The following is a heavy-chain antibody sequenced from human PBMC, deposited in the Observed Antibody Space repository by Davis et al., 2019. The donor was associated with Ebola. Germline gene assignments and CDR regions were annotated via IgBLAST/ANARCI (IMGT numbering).Heavy chain of an antibody. CDR3: AKTVGWLQQTGEEYFQN. CDR1: GFTFSSNS. D-gene: IGHD3-10*01. V-gene: IGHV3-21*04. Sequence: GESLKISCAASGFTFSSNSMNWVRQAPGKGLEWVSFISSSSNYIYYADSVKGRFTVSRDNAKNSVYLEMNSLRADDTAVYYCAKTVGWLQQTGEEYFQNWGQGTLVTVSS. CDR2: ISSSSNYI. J-gene: IGHJ1*01.